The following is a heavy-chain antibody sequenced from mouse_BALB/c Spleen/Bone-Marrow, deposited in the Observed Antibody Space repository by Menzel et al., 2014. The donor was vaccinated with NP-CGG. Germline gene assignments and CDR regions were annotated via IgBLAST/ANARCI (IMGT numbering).Heavy chain of an antibody. J-gene: IGHJ2*01. D-gene: IGHD2-9*01. Sequence: EVQLQQSGPELVKPGASVKIPCKASGYTFTDYNMDWVKQSHGKSLEWIGDINPNNGGTIYNQRFKGKATLTVDKSSSTAYMELRSLTSEDTAVYYCARSAYYGYYFDYWGQGTTPTVSS. CDR1: GYTFTDYN. CDR2: INPNNGGT. V-gene: IGHV1-18*01. CDR3: ARSAYYGYYFDY.